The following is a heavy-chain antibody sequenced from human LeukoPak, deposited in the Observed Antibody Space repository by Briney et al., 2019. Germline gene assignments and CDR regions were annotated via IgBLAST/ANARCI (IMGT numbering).Heavy chain of an antibody. CDR3: ARVYYYTSGSRWGDYFDY. CDR2: IYSGGST. CDR1: GFTFSSYA. Sequence: GGSLRLSCAASGFTFSSYAMHWVRQAPGKGLEWVSPIYSGGSTYYADSVKGRFTISRDNSKNTLYLQMNSLRAEDTAVYYCARVYYYTSGSRWGDYFDYWGQGTLVTVSS. D-gene: IGHD3-10*01. J-gene: IGHJ4*02. V-gene: IGHV3-66*01.